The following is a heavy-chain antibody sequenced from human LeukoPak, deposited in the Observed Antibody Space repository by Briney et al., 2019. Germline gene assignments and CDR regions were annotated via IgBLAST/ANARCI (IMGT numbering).Heavy chain of an antibody. J-gene: IGHJ5*02. CDR3: ARAPAAIRWFDP. V-gene: IGHV1-46*01. CDR1: GYTFTGYY. CDR2: INPSGGST. D-gene: IGHD2-2*01. Sequence: ASVKVSCKASGYTFTGYYMHWVRQAPGQGLEWMGIINPSGGSTSYAQKFQGRVTMTRDTSTSTVYMELSSLRSEDTAVYYCARAPAAIRWFDPWGQGTLVTVSS.